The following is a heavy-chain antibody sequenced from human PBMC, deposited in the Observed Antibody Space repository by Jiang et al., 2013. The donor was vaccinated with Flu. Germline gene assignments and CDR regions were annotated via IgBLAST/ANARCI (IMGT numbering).Heavy chain of an antibody. CDR2: IYPEDSDV. Sequence: GWVRQMPGKGLDWMGIIYPEDSDVKYSPSFRGQVTISADKSIRTAYLRWSSLKASHTAMYYCARGDSSSGLIDYWGQGTLVTVSS. CDR3: ARGDSSSGLIDY. J-gene: IGHJ4*02. D-gene: IGHD6-6*01. V-gene: IGHV5-51*01.